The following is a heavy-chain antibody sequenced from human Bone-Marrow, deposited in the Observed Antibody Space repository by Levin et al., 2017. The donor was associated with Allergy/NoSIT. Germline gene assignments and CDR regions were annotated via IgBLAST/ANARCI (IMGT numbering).Heavy chain of an antibody. J-gene: IGHJ6*02. CDR3: AKDGLWVTPGSGLYYYYGMDV. D-gene: IGHD1-26*01. CDR1: GFTFSSYG. V-gene: IGHV3-30*18. CDR2: ISYDGSNK. Sequence: GGSLRLSCAASGFTFSSYGMHWVRQAPGKGLEWVAVISYDGSNKYYADSVKGRFTISRDNSKNTLYLQMNSLRAEDTAVYYCAKDGLWVTPGSGLYYYYGMDVWGQGTTVTVSS.